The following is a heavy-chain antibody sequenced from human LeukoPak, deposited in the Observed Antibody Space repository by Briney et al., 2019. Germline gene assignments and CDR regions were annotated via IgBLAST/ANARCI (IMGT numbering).Heavy chain of an antibody. CDR2: ISSSGSTI. CDR3: ARTRITIFGVGSGNYFDY. D-gene: IGHD3-3*01. Sequence: GGSLRLSCAASGFTLSDYYMSWIRQAPGKGLEWVSYISSSGSTIYYADSVKGRFTISRDNAKNSLYLQMNSLRAEDTAVYYCARTRITIFGVGSGNYFDYWGQGTLVTVSS. V-gene: IGHV3-11*04. J-gene: IGHJ4*02. CDR1: GFTLSDYY.